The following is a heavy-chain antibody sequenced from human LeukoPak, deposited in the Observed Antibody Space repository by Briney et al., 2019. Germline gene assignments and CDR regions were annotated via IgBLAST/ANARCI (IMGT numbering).Heavy chain of an antibody. CDR3: ARDQGGYYYYYMDV. CDR2: ISSGSATT. CDR1: GFTFRSYS. D-gene: IGHD3-16*01. V-gene: IGHV3-48*04. Sequence: GGSLRLSCAASGFTFRSYSMNWVRQAPGKGLEWVSYISSGSATTYYADSVKGRFTISRDNAKNSLYLQMNSLRAEDTALYHCARDQGGYYYYYMDVWGKGTTVTVSS. J-gene: IGHJ6*03.